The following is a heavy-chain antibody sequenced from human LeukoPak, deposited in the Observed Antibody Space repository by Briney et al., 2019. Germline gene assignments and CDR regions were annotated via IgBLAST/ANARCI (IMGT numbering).Heavy chain of an antibody. CDR3: TRDAGFCHSSGCWKPIDL. J-gene: IGHJ4*02. CDR2: INSDGTGT. CDR1: GFNFRSYW. Sequence: AGSLRLSCAASGFNFRSYWMHWVRQAPGKGLVWVSRINSDGTGTYADSVKGRFTISRDNANNTLYLQMNSLRSDDTAVYYCTRDAGFCHSSGCWKPIDLWGQGALVTVFS. D-gene: IGHD3-22*01. V-gene: IGHV3-74*01.